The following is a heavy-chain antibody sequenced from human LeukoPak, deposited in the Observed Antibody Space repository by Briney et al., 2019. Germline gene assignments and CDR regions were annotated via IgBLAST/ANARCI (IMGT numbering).Heavy chain of an antibody. CDR3: ASESRSTLYYYGSGVYGALDI. CDR1: GGSISSGSYY. V-gene: IGHV4-61*02. D-gene: IGHD3-10*01. Sequence: PSQTLSLTCTVSGGSISSGSYYWSWIRQPAGKGLEWIGRIYTSGSTNYNPSLKSRVTISVDTSKNQFTLKLSSVTAADTAENYCASESRSTLYYYGSGVYGALDIWGQRTMVTVSS. J-gene: IGHJ3*02. CDR2: IYTSGST.